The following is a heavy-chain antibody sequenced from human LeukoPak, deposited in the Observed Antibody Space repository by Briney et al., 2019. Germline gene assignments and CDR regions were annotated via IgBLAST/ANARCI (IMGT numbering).Heavy chain of an antibody. Sequence: GGSLRLSCAASGFTFSSYSMNWVRQAPGKGLEWVSSISSSSSYIYYADSVKGRFTISRDNAKNSLYLQMNSLRAEDTAVYYCARDLDSDYDVYFDYWGQGTLVTVSS. CDR2: ISSSSSYI. D-gene: IGHD5-12*01. CDR3: ARDLDSDYDVYFDY. CDR1: GFTFSSYS. J-gene: IGHJ4*02. V-gene: IGHV3-21*01.